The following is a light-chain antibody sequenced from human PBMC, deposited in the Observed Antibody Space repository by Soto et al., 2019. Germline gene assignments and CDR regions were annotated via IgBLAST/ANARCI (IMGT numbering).Light chain of an antibody. CDR3: NSYTGSGTYVL. CDR2: DVD. Sequence: QSALTQPASVSGYPGQSITISCTGSSSDVGRYSYVSWYQHHPGKAPKLMIYDVDNRPSGVSNRFSGSKSGNTASLTISGLQAEDEADHYCNSYTGSGTYVLFGGGTKVTVL. V-gene: IGLV2-14*03. CDR1: SSDVGRYSY. J-gene: IGLJ3*02.